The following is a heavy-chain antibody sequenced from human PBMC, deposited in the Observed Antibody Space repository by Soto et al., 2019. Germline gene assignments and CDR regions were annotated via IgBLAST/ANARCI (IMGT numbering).Heavy chain of an antibody. CDR3: ASDKITGRFDY. V-gene: IGHV4-39*07. D-gene: IGHD2-8*02. CDR2: VNYSGST. J-gene: IGHJ4*02. CDR1: GSSISSSSYY. Sequence: SETLSLTCTVSGSSISSSSYYWGWIRQPPGKGLEWIGGVNYSGSTNYNPSLKSRVTISVDTSKNQFSLKLTSVTAADTAVYYCASDKITGRFDYWGQGTLVTVSS.